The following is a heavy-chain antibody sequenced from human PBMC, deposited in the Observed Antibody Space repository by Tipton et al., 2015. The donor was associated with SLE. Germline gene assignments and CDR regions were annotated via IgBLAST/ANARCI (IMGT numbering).Heavy chain of an antibody. CDR1: EYSLTNYW. CDR2: IYPADSDT. Sequence: QLVQSGAEVKKAGESLQISCKGPEYSLTNYWIGWVRQLPGKGLERMGGIYPADSDTRYSPSFQGHVTISADTSSDTAYLQWSSLKASDSAMSYCERRPSGYFPFETWGQGTLVTVSS. V-gene: IGHV5-51*03. CDR3: ERRPSGYFPFET. J-gene: IGHJ5*02. D-gene: IGHD5-12*01.